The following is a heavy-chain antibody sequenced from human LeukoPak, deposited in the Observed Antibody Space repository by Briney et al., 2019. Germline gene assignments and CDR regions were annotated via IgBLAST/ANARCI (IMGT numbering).Heavy chain of an antibody. Sequence: SETLSLTCPVSGGSISSYYWSWIRQPPGKGLEWIGYIYYSGSTNYNPSLKSRVTISVDTSKNQFSLKLSSVTAADTAVYYCARGHPRIAVAGTGLDYWGQGTLVTVSS. CDR2: IYYSGST. V-gene: IGHV4-59*08. CDR3: ARGHPRIAVAGTGLDY. J-gene: IGHJ4*02. D-gene: IGHD6-19*01. CDR1: GGSISSYY.